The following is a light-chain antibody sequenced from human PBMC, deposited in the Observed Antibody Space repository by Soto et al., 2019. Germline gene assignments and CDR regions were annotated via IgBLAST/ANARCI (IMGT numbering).Light chain of an antibody. CDR3: QQYGSSPRT. CDR1: QSLLFSSNNKNY. J-gene: IGKJ5*01. V-gene: IGKV4-1*01. CDR2: WAS. Sequence: DIVMTQSPDSLAVSLGERATIDCKSSQSLLFSSNNKNYLAWYQQKPGQPPRLLISWASTRESGVPDRFSGSGSGTDFTLTISRLEPEDFAVYYCQQYGSSPRTFGQGTRLEIK.